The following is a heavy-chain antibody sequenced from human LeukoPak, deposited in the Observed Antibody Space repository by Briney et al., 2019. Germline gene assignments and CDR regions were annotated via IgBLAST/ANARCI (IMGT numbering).Heavy chain of an antibody. CDR3: ARVEAGINNWYYDL. D-gene: IGHD6-13*01. CDR1: GGSISSYY. J-gene: IGHJ2*01. V-gene: IGHV4-4*07. CDR2: IYTSGST. Sequence: SETLSLICTVSGGSISSYYWSWNRQPAGKGLEWIGRIYTSGSTNYNPSLRSRVTMSVDTSENQFSLKLRSVTAADTAVYYCARVEAGINNWYYDLWGRGTLVTVSS.